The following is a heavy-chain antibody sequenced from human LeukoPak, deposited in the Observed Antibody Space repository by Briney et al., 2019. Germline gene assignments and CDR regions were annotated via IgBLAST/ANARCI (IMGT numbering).Heavy chain of an antibody. CDR2: ISSSSSYI. CDR1: GFTFSSYS. Sequence: GGSLRLSCGASGFTFSSYSMNWVRQAPGKGLEWVSSISSSSSYIYYADSVKGRFTISRDNAKNSLYLQMNSLRAEDTAVYYCARVSDILTGYYLFDYWGQGTLVTVSS. V-gene: IGHV3-21*01. CDR3: ARVSDILTGYYLFDY. D-gene: IGHD3-9*01. J-gene: IGHJ4*02.